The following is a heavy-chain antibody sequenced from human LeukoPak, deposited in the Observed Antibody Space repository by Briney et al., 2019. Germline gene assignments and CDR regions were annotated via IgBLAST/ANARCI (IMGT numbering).Heavy chain of an antibody. CDR3: ARNSPRDVAGRQFLPGVLSLLSQCDNCFDP. CDR1: GYTFTNYG. Sequence: GASVKVSCKASGYTFTNYGISWVRQAPGQGLEWMGWINTYNGNTNYAQKFQGRVTMTTDTSTSTAYMELRSLRSDDTAVYYCARNSPRDVAGRQFLPGVLSLLSQCDNCFDPWGQGTLVSVSP. V-gene: IGHV1-18*04. D-gene: IGHD7-27*01. J-gene: IGHJ5*02. CDR2: INTYNGNT.